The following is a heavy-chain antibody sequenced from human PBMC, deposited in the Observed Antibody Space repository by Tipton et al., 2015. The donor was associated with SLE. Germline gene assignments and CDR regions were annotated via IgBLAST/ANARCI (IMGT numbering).Heavy chain of an antibody. D-gene: IGHD3-10*01. V-gene: IGHV4-39*07. CDR2: VYDSGTT. CDR1: GGSISSYY. J-gene: IGHJ6*02. CDR3: ARSPVSGYYGMDV. Sequence: TLSLTCTVSGGSISSYYWGWIRQPPGKGLEWIGSVYDSGTTYYNPSLKSLVTISVDRSKNQFSLKLSSVTAADTAVYYCARSPVSGYYGMDVWGQGTTVTVSS.